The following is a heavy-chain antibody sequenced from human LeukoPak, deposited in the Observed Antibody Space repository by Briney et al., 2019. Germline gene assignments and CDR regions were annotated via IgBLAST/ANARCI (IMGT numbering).Heavy chain of an antibody. V-gene: IGHV1-3*04. Sequence: ASVKVSCKTSGYTFTNHGMHWVRQAPRQSPEWMGWINTGKGNSKSSQKFQDRVTLTRDTSASTAYMELNSLSSEDTAVYYCARVPLDDASGHYYPHWGQGTLVTVSS. CDR1: GYTFTNHG. CDR2: INTGKGNS. CDR3: ARVPLDDASGHYYPH. D-gene: IGHD3-22*01. J-gene: IGHJ1*01.